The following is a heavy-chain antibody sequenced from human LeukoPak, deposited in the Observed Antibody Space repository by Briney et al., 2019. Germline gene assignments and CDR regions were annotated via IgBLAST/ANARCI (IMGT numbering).Heavy chain of an antibody. Sequence: GGSLRLSCAASGFTVSSNYMSWVRQAPGKGLEWVSVIYSGGSTYYADSVKGRFTISRDNSKNTLYLQMNSLRAEDTAVYYCVRGVSYGSGSSPFDYWGQGTLVTVSS. D-gene: IGHD3-10*01. V-gene: IGHV3-53*01. CDR2: IYSGGST. J-gene: IGHJ4*02. CDR3: VRGVSYGSGSSPFDY. CDR1: GFTVSSNY.